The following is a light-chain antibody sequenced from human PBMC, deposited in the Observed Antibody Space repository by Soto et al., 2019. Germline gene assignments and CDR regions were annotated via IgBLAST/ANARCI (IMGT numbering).Light chain of an antibody. J-gene: IGKJ4*01. CDR1: QSILYSSNNKNY. V-gene: IGKV4-1*01. CDR2: WAF. CDR3: HQYSRSPLT. Sequence: DIVMTQVQDSLAVSLGERATINCKSSQSILYSSNNKNYLAWYRQILGHPPELLIYWAFTRESGVPDRFSGSWSGTDFSLTIDGLQAEDVAVYYCHQYSRSPLTLGGWTKWEI.